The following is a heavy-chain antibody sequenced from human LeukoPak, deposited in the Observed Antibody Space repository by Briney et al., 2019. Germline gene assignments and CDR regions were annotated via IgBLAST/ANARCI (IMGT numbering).Heavy chain of an antibody. V-gene: IGHV3-7*01. D-gene: IGHD2-2*02. Sequence: QPGGSLRLSCAASGFTFSSYWMSWVRQAPGKGLEWVANIKQDGSEKHYVDSVKGRFTISRDNAKNSLYLQMNSLRAEDTAVYYCAREVYCSSTSCYTGYFQHWGQGTLVTVSS. CDR1: GFTFSSYW. J-gene: IGHJ1*01. CDR2: IKQDGSEK. CDR3: AREVYCSSTSCYTGYFQH.